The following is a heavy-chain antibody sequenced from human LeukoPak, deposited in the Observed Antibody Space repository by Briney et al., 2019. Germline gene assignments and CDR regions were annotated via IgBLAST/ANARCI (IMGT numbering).Heavy chain of an antibody. Sequence: PGGSLRLSCAASGFTFSSYAMHWVRQAPGKGLEWVAVISYDGSNKYYADSVKGRFTISRDNSKNTLYLQMNSLRAEDTAVYYCARASPIVVVVAATDNWFDPWGQGTLATVSS. CDR1: GFTFSSYA. CDR3: ARASPIVVVVAATDNWFDP. CDR2: ISYDGSNK. D-gene: IGHD2-15*01. J-gene: IGHJ5*02. V-gene: IGHV3-30-3*01.